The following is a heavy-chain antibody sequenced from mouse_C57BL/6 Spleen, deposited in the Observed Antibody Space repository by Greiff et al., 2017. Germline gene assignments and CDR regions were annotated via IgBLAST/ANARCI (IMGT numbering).Heavy chain of an antibody. CDR2: IDPSDSET. D-gene: IGHD1-1*01. V-gene: IGHV1-52*01. CDR3: ARDYYGSSSYAMDY. Sequence: QVQLQQPGAELVRPGSSVKLSCKASGYTFTSYWMHWVKPRPIQGLEWIGNIDPSDSETHYNQKFKDKATLTVDKSSSTAYMQLSSLTSEDSAVYYCARDYYGSSSYAMDYWGQGTSVTVSS. J-gene: IGHJ4*01. CDR1: GYTFTSYW.